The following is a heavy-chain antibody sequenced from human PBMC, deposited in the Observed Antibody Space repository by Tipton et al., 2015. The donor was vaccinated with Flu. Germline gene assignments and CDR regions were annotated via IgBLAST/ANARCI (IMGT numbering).Heavy chain of an antibody. V-gene: IGHV5-51*01. Sequence: QLVQSGAVVKKPGGSLMISCKGSGYTFTSYWIAWVRQLPGKGLEWMGTIYPGDSETTYSPSFQGQVSISVDRSISTAYLQWSSLKASDSAMYYCARVFGMASMAVWGQGTTVTVSS. CDR1: GYTFTSYW. CDR3: ARVFGMASMAV. J-gene: IGHJ6*02. CDR2: IYPGDSET. D-gene: IGHD3-3*01.